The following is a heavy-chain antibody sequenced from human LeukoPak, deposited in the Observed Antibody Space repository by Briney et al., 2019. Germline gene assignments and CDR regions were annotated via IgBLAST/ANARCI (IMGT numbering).Heavy chain of an antibody. CDR1: GFTFSSYG. V-gene: IGHV3-30*18. Sequence: GGSLRLSCAASGFTFSSYGMHWVRQAPGKGLEWVAGISYDGSNKYYADSVKGRFTISRDNSKNTLYLQMNSLRAEDTAVYYCAKDTSTPYDILTGYYFDYWGQGTLVTVSS. D-gene: IGHD3-9*01. J-gene: IGHJ4*02. CDR2: ISYDGSNK. CDR3: AKDTSTPYDILTGYYFDY.